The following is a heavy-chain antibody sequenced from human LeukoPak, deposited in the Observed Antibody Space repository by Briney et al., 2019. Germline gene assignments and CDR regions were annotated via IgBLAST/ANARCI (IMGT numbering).Heavy chain of an antibody. CDR3: ARMLYGDSVNYLDS. D-gene: IGHD4-17*01. J-gene: IGHJ4*02. V-gene: IGHV2-70*01. CDR2: IRWDDDK. Sequence: SGPTLVNPTQTLTLTCTFSGFSLSTSGMGVGWIREPPVNALEWLSLIRWDDDKYYSTSLKTRLTVSKDASKNQVVLSMNNMDPLDTDTYYCARMLYGDSVNYLDSWGQGTLVTVSS. CDR1: GFSLSTSGMG.